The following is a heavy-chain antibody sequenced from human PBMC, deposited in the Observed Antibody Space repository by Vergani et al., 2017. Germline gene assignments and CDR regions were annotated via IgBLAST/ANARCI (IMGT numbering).Heavy chain of an antibody. Sequence: QVQLQQWGAGLLKPSETLSPTCAVYGGSFSGYYWSWIRQPPGKGLGWIGEINHSGSTNYNPSLKSRVTISVDTSKNQFSLKLSSVTAADTAVYYCARDQYSISSGWFDPWGQGTLVTVSS. V-gene: IGHV4-34*01. CDR1: GGSFSGYY. CDR3: ARDQYSISSGWFDP. CDR2: INHSGST. J-gene: IGHJ5*02. D-gene: IGHD6-6*01.